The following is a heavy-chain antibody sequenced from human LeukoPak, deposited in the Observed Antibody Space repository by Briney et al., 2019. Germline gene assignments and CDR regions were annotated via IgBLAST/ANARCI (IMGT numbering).Heavy chain of an antibody. CDR2: ISYDGSNK. J-gene: IGHJ6*02. D-gene: IGHD6-19*01. V-gene: IGHV3-30-3*01. CDR3: ASPLGSVAGTAYYYYGMDV. CDR1: GFTFSSYA. Sequence: GGSLRLSCAASGFTFSSYAMHWVRQAPGKGLEWVAVISYDGSNKYYADSVKGRFTISRDNSKNTLYLQVNSLRAEDTAVYYCASPLGSVAGTAYYYYGMDVWGQGTTVTVSS.